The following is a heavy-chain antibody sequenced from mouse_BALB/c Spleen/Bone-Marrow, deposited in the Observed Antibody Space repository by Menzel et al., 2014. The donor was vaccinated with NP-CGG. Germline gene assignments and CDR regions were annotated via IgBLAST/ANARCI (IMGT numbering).Heavy chain of an antibody. D-gene: IGHD1-1*01. CDR3: ARFITTGAMDY. CDR1: GFSLSRYN. Sequence: VQLQQSGPGQVAPSQSLSITCTVSGFSLSRYNVHWVRQPPGKGLEWLGVIWGGGSTDYNSGLKSRLSISKDNSKSQVFLKMNSLQTDDTAMYYCARFITTGAMDYWGQGTSVTVSS. V-gene: IGHV2-6-4*01. CDR2: IWGGGST. J-gene: IGHJ4*01.